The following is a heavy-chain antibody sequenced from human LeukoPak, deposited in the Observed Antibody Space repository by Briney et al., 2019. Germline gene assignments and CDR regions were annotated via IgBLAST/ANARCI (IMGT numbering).Heavy chain of an antibody. J-gene: IGHJ4*02. CDR3: ASSASGYYWNYFDY. CDR2: IIPIFGTA. D-gene: IGHD3-22*01. CDR1: GGTFSSYA. Sequence: GALVKVSCKASGGTFSSYAISWVRQAPGQGLEWMGGIIPIFGTANYAQKFQGRVTITADESTSTAYMELSSLRSEDTAVYYCASSASGYYWNYFDYWGQGTLVTVSS. V-gene: IGHV1-69*13.